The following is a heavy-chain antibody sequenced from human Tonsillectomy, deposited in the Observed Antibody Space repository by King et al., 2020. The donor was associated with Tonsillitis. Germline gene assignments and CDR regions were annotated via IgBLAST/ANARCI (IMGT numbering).Heavy chain of an antibody. J-gene: IGHJ3*02. CDR1: GYSFTSYW. CDR2: IYPGDSDT. CDR3: ARPLGDYYDSSGVGAFDI. D-gene: IGHD3-22*01. V-gene: IGHV5-51*01. Sequence: VQLVESGAEVKKPGESLKISCKGSGYSFTSYWIGWVRQMPGKDLEWMGIIYPGDSDTRYSPSFQGQVTISADKSISTAYLQWSRLKASDTAMYSCARPLGDYYDSSGVGAFDIWGQGTMVTVSS.